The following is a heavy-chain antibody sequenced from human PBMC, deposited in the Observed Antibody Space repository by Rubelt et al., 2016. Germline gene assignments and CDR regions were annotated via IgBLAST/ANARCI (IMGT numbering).Heavy chain of an antibody. Sequence: GGGLVQPGGSLRLSCTASGFTFTSYSMNWVRQAPGKGLEWVSFITASTTTIYYADSVKGRFTISRDNAKNSLYLQMNSLRAEDTAVYYCARDLKNTGVAGEFDSWGQGTLVTVS. CDR2: ITASTTTI. CDR1: GFTFTSYS. V-gene: IGHV3-48*04. CDR3: ARDLKNTGVAGEFDS. D-gene: IGHD6-19*01. J-gene: IGHJ4*02.